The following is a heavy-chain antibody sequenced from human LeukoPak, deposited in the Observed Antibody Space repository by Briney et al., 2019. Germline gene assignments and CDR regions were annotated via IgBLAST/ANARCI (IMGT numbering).Heavy chain of an antibody. D-gene: IGHD1-26*01. CDR2: ISWNSGSI. CDR3: AKALYSGSYWGWDVDAFDI. V-gene: IGHV3-9*01. J-gene: IGHJ3*02. CDR1: GFIFDDYA. Sequence: GGSLRVSCAASGFIFDDYAMHWVRQAPGKGLEWVSGISWNSGSIGYADSVKGRFTISRDNAKNSLYLQMNSLRAEDTALYYCAKALYSGSYWGWDVDAFDIWGQGTMVTVSS.